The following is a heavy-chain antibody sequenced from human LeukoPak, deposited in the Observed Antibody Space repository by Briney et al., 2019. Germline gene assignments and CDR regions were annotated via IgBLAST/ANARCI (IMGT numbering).Heavy chain of an antibody. Sequence: GASVKVSCKASGGTFSSYAISWVRQAPGQGLEWMGGIIPIFCTANYAQKFQGRVTITADKSTSTAYMELSSLRSEDTAVYYCARGYTYYYYYMDVWGKGTTVTVSS. V-gene: IGHV1-69*06. D-gene: IGHD5-24*01. CDR2: IIPIFCTA. CDR1: GGTFSSYA. J-gene: IGHJ6*03. CDR3: ARGYTYYYYYMDV.